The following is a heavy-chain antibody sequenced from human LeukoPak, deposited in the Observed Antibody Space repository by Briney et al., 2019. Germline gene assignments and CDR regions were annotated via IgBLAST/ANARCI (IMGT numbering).Heavy chain of an antibody. CDR2: IYYSGST. CDR3: ARNSGYEKYNWLDP. J-gene: IGHJ5*02. Sequence: SETLSLTCTVCGGSISSYYWSLIRQPPGKGLEWIGYIYYSGSTNYNPSLKSRVTISVDTPKNQFSLRLRSVTAADTAVYYCARNSGYEKYNWLDPWGQGTLVTVSS. D-gene: IGHD5-12*01. V-gene: IGHV4-59*08. CDR1: GGSISSYY.